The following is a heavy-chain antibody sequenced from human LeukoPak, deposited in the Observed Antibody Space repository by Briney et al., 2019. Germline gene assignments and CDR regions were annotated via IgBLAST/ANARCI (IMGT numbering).Heavy chain of an antibody. Sequence: GGSLRLSCAVSGFTFSAYGMHWVRQAPGKGLEWVAVISYDGSYQAYADSVKGRFTVFRDSSKNTLYLQLNSLRPEDTAVYYCARASYSWNWGQGTLVTVPS. J-gene: IGHJ4*02. CDR1: GFTFSAYG. CDR3: ARASYSWN. D-gene: IGHD1-26*01. CDR2: ISYDGSYQ. V-gene: IGHV3-30*04.